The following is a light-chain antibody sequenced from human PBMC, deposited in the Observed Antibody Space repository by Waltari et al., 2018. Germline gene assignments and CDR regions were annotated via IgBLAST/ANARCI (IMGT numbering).Light chain of an antibody. Sequence: QSVLTQPPSVSGPPGQSVTISCTWSSPNNRAGYDVHWFHRPPRTATYHPPPGSSPQLLIYFTINRPSGVPDRFSGSKSGTSASLAITVLQAEDEADYYCQSYDSSLSGAVVFGGGTKLTVL. V-gene: IGLV1-40*01. CDR2: FTI. CDR3: QSYDSSLSGAVV. J-gene: IGLJ2*01. CDR1: SPNNRAGYD.